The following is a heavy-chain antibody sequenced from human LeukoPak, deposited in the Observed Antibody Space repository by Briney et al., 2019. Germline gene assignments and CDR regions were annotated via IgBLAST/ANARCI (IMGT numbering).Heavy chain of an antibody. Sequence: SLKVSCKASGYTFTGYYMYWVRQAPGQGLEWMGWIYPNTGATKYAQKFQGRVTMTRDTSISTAYMELSGLRSDDTAVYYCGTLLSNGPFDYWGQGSLVTVSS. CDR1: GYTFTGYY. J-gene: IGHJ4*02. CDR2: IYPNTGAT. V-gene: IGHV1-2*02. CDR3: GTLLSNGPFDY.